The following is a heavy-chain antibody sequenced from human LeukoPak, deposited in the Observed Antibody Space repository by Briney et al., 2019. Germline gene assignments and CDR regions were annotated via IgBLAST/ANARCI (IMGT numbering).Heavy chain of an antibody. CDR1: GGSISSYY. Sequence: SETLSLTCTVSGGSISSYYWSWIRQPAGKGLEWIGRIYTSGSTNYNPSLKSRVTISVDTSKNQFSLKLSSVTAADTAVYYCARGPVDRTYYYGSGSYLGNWFDPWGQGTLVTVSS. V-gene: IGHV4-4*07. J-gene: IGHJ5*02. CDR3: ARGPVDRTYYYGSGSYLGNWFDP. CDR2: IYTSGST. D-gene: IGHD3-10*01.